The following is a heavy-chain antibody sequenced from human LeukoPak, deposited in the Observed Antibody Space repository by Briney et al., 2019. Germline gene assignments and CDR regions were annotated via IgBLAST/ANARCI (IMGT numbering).Heavy chain of an antibody. J-gene: IGHJ4*02. CDR2: ISGDGGST. D-gene: IGHD6-19*01. CDR3: ARESERSGWYDY. CDR1: GFIFDDYA. V-gene: IGHV3-43*02. Sequence: GVSLRLSRAAPGFIFDDYAIHWVRQAPGKGLEWVSLISGDGGSTFYADSVKGRFTISRDNSKNSLYLQMSSLRSEDTALYYCARESERSGWYDYWGQGTLVTVSS.